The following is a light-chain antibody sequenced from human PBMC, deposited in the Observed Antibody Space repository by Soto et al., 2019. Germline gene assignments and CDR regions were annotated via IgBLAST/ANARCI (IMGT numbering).Light chain of an antibody. J-gene: IGLJ1*01. V-gene: IGLV2-11*01. CDR1: SSDVGGYDY. Sequence: QSALTQPRSVSGSPGQSVTISCTGTSSDVGGYDYVSWYQQHPGKAPKLMIYDVSERPSGVPDRFSGSKSGNTASLTISGLQAEDEADYYCCSYAGSDTSVFGTGTKLTVL. CDR2: DVS. CDR3: CSYAGSDTSV.